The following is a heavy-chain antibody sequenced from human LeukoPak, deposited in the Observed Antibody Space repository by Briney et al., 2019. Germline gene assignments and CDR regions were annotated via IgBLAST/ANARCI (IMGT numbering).Heavy chain of an antibody. Sequence: SETLSLTCTVSGGSISSSSYYWGWIRQPPGKGLEWIGSIYYSGSTYYNPSLKSRVTISVDTSKNQFSLKLSSVTAADTAVYYCARHGIGITMVRASALDSWGQGTLVTVSS. CDR2: IYYSGST. CDR3: ARHGIGITMVRASALDS. CDR1: GGSISSSSYY. J-gene: IGHJ5*01. V-gene: IGHV4-39*01. D-gene: IGHD3-10*01.